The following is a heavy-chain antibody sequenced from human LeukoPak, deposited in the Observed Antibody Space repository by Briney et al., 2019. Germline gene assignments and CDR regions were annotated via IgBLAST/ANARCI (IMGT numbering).Heavy chain of an antibody. CDR2: INPSGGST. J-gene: IGHJ4*02. CDR1: GYTFTSYY. Sequence: ASVTVSCKASGYTFTSYYMHWVRQAPGQGLEWMGIINPSGGSTSYAQKFQGRVTMTRDTSTSTVYMELSSLRSEDTAVYYCARDGGYCTNGVCYTFDYWGQGTLVTVSS. CDR3: ARDGGYCTNGVCYTFDY. V-gene: IGHV1-46*01. D-gene: IGHD2-8*01.